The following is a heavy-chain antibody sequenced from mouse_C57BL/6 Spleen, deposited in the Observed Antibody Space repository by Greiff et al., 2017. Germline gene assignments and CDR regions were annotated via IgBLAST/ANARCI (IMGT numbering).Heavy chain of an antibody. CDR1: GFNIKDDY. D-gene: IGHD2-4*01. J-gene: IGHJ4*01. V-gene: IGHV14-4*01. CDR3: TTDYEYDRTEAVPYAMDY. Sequence: VQLQQSGAELVRPGASVKLSCTASGFNIKDDYMHWVKQRPEQGLEWIGWIDPENGDTEYASKFQGKATITADKCSNTAYLQLSSLTSEDTAGYYCTTDYEYDRTEAVPYAMDYWGQGTSVTVSS. CDR2: IDPENGDT.